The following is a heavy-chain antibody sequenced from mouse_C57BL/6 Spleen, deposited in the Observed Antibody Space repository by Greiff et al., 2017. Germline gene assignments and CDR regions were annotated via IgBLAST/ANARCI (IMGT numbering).Heavy chain of an antibody. V-gene: IGHV1-64*01. Sequence: VQLQQPGAELVKPGASVTLSCNASGYTFTSYWMHWVKQRPGQGLEWIGMIHPNSGSTNYNEKFKSKATLTVDKSSSTAYMQRSSLTSEESAGDYCARGLAWFAYWGQGTLVTVSA. J-gene: IGHJ3*01. CDR1: GYTFTSYW. CDR2: IHPNSGST. CDR3: ARGLAWFAY.